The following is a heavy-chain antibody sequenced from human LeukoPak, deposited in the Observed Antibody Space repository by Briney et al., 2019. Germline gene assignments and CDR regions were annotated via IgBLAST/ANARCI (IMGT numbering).Heavy chain of an antibody. V-gene: IGHV3-7*01. D-gene: IGHD2-15*01. J-gene: IGHJ4*02. Sequence: GGSLRLSCAASGFAFNHFWMSWIRQAPGKGLEWVAYIKKTGSETYYVDSVKGRFTITRDNTRNSLFLQMYSLRAEDTAVYFCAREDGYCSGGNCYSYFDSWGQGTLVTVSA. CDR2: IKKTGSET. CDR3: AREDGYCSGGNCYSYFDS. CDR1: GFAFNHFW.